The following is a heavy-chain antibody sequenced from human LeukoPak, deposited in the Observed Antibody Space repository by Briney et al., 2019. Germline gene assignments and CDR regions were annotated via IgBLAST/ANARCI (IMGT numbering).Heavy chain of an antibody. CDR3: ATFYDFWSGPDAFDI. D-gene: IGHD3-3*01. Sequence: ASVKVSCKVSGYTLTELSMYWVRQAPGKGLEWMGGFDPEDGETIYAQKFQGRVTMTEDTSTDTAYMELSSLRSEDTAVYYCATFYDFWSGPDAFDIWGQGTMVTVSS. CDR2: FDPEDGET. V-gene: IGHV1-24*01. J-gene: IGHJ3*02. CDR1: GYTLTELS.